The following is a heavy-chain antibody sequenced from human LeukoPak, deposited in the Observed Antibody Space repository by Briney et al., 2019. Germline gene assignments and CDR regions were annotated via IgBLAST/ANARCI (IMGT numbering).Heavy chain of an antibody. Sequence: GASVKVSCKASGGTFSSYAINWVRQAPGQGLEWMGGIIPIFGTANYAQKFQGRVTITADESTSTAYMELSSLRSEDTAVYYCAREGAPLGLRLGEFYYWGQGTLVTVSS. V-gene: IGHV1-69*13. CDR3: AREGAPLGLRLGEFYY. D-gene: IGHD3-16*01. CDR2: IIPIFGTA. J-gene: IGHJ4*02. CDR1: GGTFSSYA.